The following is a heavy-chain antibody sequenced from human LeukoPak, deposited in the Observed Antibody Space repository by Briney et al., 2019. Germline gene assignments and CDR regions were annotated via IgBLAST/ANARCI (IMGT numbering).Heavy chain of an antibody. CDR3: ARARGNKSVWLLLSGYLFLDY. D-gene: IGHD2-15*01. J-gene: IGHJ4*02. CDR1: GGSFSGYY. CDR2: INHSGST. Sequence: PSETLSLTCALYGGSFSGYYWSWIRQPPGKGLAWIGEINHSGSTNDKPSLKSRATISVDTSKNQLSLKLSSVTAADTAVYYCARARGNKSVWLLLSGYLFLDYWGQGTLVSVSS. V-gene: IGHV4-34*04.